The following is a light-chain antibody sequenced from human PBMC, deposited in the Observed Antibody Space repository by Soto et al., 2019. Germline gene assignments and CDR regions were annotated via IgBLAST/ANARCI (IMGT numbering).Light chain of an antibody. CDR2: WAS. Sequence: DIVMTQSPDSLAVSLGERATINCKSSQSVLYSSNNKNYLGWYKQKPGQPPKLLIYWASTRESGVPDRFSGSVSGTHYTLTTIYLRVENVAGYFCHQYYSTPCTFRHVTRVEI. CDR1: QSVLYSSNNKNY. J-gene: IGKJ1*01. V-gene: IGKV4-1*01. CDR3: HQYYSTPCT.